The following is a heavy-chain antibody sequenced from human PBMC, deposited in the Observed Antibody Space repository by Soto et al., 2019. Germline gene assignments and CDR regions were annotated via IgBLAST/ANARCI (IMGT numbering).Heavy chain of an antibody. Sequence: GGCQRLSCAASGFTVSGNYMSWVRQAPGKGLEWVSVIYSGGSTYYADSVKGRFTISRDNSKNTLYLQMNSLRAEDTAVYYCASARGYSGYDYASPPDYWGQGTLATLSS. CDR3: ASARGYSGYDYASPPDY. D-gene: IGHD5-12*01. CDR1: GFTVSGNY. CDR2: IYSGGST. V-gene: IGHV3-53*01. J-gene: IGHJ4*02.